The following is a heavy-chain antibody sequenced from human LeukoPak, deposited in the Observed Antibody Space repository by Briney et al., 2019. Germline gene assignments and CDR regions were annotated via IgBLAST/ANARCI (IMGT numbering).Heavy chain of an antibody. CDR3: ATTRGAVAGPLYYFDY. J-gene: IGHJ4*02. V-gene: IGHV4-39*07. D-gene: IGHD6-19*01. CDR2: IYYSGST. CDR1: GGSISTSNYY. Sequence: SETLSLTCAVSGGSISTSNYYWGSIRQPPGKGLEWIGSIYYSGSTCYNPSLKSRVTISVDTSKNQFSLKLSSVTAADTAVYYCATTRGAVAGPLYYFDYWGQGTLLTVSS.